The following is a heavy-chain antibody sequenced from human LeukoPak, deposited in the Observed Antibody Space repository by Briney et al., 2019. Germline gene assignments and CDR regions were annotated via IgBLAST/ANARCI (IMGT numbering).Heavy chain of an antibody. J-gene: IGHJ4*02. CDR1: GGSVSSGSYY. Sequence: PSETLSLTCTVSGGSVSSGSYYWSWIRQPPGKGLEWIGYIYYSGSTNYSPSLKSRVTISVDTSKNQFSLKLSSVTAADTAVYYCARERERAYYYDSSGYYALDYWGQGTLVTVSS. CDR3: ARERERAYYYDSSGYYALDY. V-gene: IGHV4-61*01. D-gene: IGHD3-22*01. CDR2: IYYSGST.